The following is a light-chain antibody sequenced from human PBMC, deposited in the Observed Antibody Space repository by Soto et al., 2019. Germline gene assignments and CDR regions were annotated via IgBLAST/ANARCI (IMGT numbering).Light chain of an antibody. CDR2: DNY. CDR3: QSYDRSLSGSV. V-gene: IGLV1-51*01. CDR1: SSNIGNNY. J-gene: IGLJ2*01. Sequence: QSVLTQPPSVSATPGQKVTISCSGSSSNIGNNYVSWYQQFPGAAPKLLIYDNYWRPSGIPDRFSASKSGTSASLAITGLQAEDEADYYCQSYDRSLSGSVFGGGTKLTVL.